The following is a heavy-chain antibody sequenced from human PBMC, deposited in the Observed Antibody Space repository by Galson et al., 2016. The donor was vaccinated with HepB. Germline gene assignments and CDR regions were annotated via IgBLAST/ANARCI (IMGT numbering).Heavy chain of an antibody. Sequence: TLSLTCTVSGGSISSGASYWSWLRQHPGKGLEWIGYIFHSGSTFYNPSLQSRVTISLDTPKNQFSLKLNSVTAADTAVYYCARIPATMTRWIDPWGQGTLVTVSS. CDR1: GGSISSGASY. D-gene: IGHD2-2*01. J-gene: IGHJ5*02. CDR3: ARIPATMTRWIDP. V-gene: IGHV4-31*03. CDR2: IFHSGST.